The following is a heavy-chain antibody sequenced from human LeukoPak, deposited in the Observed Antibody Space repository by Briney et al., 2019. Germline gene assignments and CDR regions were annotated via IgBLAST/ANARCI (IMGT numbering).Heavy chain of an antibody. CDR3: ARNGAQEEFFYCSGGSCYRGDYYYYYGMDV. J-gene: IGHJ6*02. D-gene: IGHD2-15*01. V-gene: IGHV3-30*04. Sequence: PGRSLRLSCAASGFTFSSYAMHWVRQAPGKGVEWVAVISYDGSNKYYADSVKGGFTISRDNSKNTLYLQMNILIAEDTAVYYCARNGAQEEFFYCSGGSCYRGDYYYYYGMDVWGQGTTVTVSS. CDR1: GFTFSSYA. CDR2: ISYDGSNK.